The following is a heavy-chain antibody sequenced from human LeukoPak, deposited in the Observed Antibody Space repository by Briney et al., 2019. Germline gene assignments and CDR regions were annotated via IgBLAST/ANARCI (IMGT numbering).Heavy chain of an antibody. D-gene: IGHD3-10*01. V-gene: IGHV3-21*04. J-gene: IGHJ3*02. CDR3: AKVRSYSPIGAFDI. Sequence: PGGSLRLSCAASRFTFSSYSMNWVRQAPGKGPEWVSSISSSGSYIYYADSVKGRFTISRDNAKNSLYLQMNSLRAEDTALYYCAKVRSYSPIGAFDIWGQGTMVTVSS. CDR1: RFTFSSYS. CDR2: ISSSGSYI.